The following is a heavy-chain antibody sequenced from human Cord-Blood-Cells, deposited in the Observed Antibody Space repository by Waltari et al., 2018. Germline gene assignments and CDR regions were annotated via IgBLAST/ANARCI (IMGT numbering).Heavy chain of an antibody. Sequence: QVQLVESGGGVVQPGRSLRLSCAASGFTFSSYAMHWGRQAPGKGLEWVAVISYDGSNKYYADSVKGRFTISRDNSKNTLYLQMNSLRAEDTAVYYCARTVYGDYFDYWGQGTLVTVSS. CDR2: ISYDGSNK. D-gene: IGHD4-17*01. J-gene: IGHJ4*02. CDR3: ARTVYGDYFDY. CDR1: GFTFSSYA. V-gene: IGHV3-30-3*01.